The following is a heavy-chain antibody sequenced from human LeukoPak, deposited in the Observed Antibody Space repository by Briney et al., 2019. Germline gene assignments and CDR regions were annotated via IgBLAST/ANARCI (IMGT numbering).Heavy chain of an antibody. D-gene: IGHD3-10*01. J-gene: IGHJ4*02. CDR2: IYSGGST. V-gene: IGHV3-53*01. Sequence: GGSLRLSCAASGFTVSSNYMSWVRQAPGKGLEWVSVIYSGGSTYYADSVKGRFTISRDNSKSTSYIQMNSLRAEDTAVYYCARAKPKNMVRGLIMRRESRYYFDYWGQGTLVTVSS. CDR1: GFTVSSNY. CDR3: ARAKPKNMVRGLIMRRESRYYFDY.